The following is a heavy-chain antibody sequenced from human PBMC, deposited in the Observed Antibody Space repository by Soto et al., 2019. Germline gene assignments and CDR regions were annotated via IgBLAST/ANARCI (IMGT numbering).Heavy chain of an antibody. V-gene: IGHV3-74*01. CDR3: AREVGRYYYDRSVFAYFDL. CDR1: GFTFSSYW. D-gene: IGHD3-22*01. CDR2: INSDVSST. Sequence: PGGSLRLSCAASGFTFSSYWMHWVRQAPGKGLVWVSRINSDVSSTSYADSVKGRFTISRDNAKNTLYLQMNSLRAEDTAVYYCAREVGRYYYDRSVFAYFDLWGRGTLVTLSS. J-gene: IGHJ2*01.